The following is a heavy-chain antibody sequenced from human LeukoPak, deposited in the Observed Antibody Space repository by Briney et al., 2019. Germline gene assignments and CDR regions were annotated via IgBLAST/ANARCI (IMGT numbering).Heavy chain of an antibody. V-gene: IGHV4-39*01. D-gene: IGHD3-22*01. CDR1: GGSISSRSYY. CDR2: IYYSGST. J-gene: IGHJ4*02. Sequence: PSETLSLTCTVSGGSISSRSYYWGWIRQPPGKGLEWIGSIYYSGSTYYNPSLKSRVTISVDTSKNQFSLKLNSVTAADTAVYYCARQYYYDSSGFSLDYWGQGTLVTVSS. CDR3: ARQYYYDSSGFSLDY.